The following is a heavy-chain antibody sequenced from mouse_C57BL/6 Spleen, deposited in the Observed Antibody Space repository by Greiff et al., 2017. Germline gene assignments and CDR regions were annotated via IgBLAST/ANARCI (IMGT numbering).Heavy chain of an antibody. V-gene: IGHV1-19*01. J-gene: IGHJ4*01. CDR1: GYTFTDYY. CDR2: INPYNGGT. D-gene: IGHD2-4*01. Sequence: EVMLVESGPVLVKPGASVKMSCKASGYTFTDYYMNWVKQSHGKSLEWIGVINPYNGGTSYNQKFKGKATLTVDKSSSTAYMELNSLTSEDSAVYYCAREGTYYDYDGSMDYWGQGTSVTVSS. CDR3: AREGTYYDYDGSMDY.